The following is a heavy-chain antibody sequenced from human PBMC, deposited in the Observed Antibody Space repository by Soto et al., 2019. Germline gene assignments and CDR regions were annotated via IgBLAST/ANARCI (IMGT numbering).Heavy chain of an antibody. CDR1: GFTFSTYN. CDR3: ATSGILSYRKAFEM. V-gene: IGHV3-48*01. J-gene: IGHJ3*02. Sequence: VGSLILSCAASGFTFSTYNMNWVLQAPGKGLEWVSYISSSSSTIHYADSVKGRFTISRDNAKKSLYLQMISLRAEDTAVYYCATSGILSYRKAFEMWGQGTMDNVSS. CDR2: ISSSSSTI. D-gene: IGHD2-15*01.